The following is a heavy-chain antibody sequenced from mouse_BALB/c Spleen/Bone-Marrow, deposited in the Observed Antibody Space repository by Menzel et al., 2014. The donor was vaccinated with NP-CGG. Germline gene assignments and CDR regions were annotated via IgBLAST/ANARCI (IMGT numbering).Heavy chain of an antibody. CDR2: INPGSGGT. CDR1: GYAFXNYL. V-gene: IGHV1-54*01. CDR3: ARRDYAMDY. Sequence: QVQLQHSGAELVRPGTSVKVSCKASGYAFXNYLIEWVKQRPGQGLEWIGVINPGSGGTNYNEKFKGKATLTADKSSSTAYMQLSSLTSDDSAVYFCARRDYAMDYWGQGTSVTVSS. J-gene: IGHJ4*01.